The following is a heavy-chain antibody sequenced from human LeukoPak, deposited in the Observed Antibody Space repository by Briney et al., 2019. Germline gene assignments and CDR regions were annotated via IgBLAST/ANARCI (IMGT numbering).Heavy chain of an antibody. J-gene: IGHJ4*02. Sequence: PSETLSLTCAVYGGSFSGYYWSWIRQPPGKGLEWIGEINHSGSTNYNPSLKSRVTISVDTPKNQFSLKLSSVTAADTAVYYCASRLGLEQWLIFDYWGQGTLVTVSS. CDR2: INHSGST. D-gene: IGHD6-19*01. CDR3: ASRLGLEQWLIFDY. V-gene: IGHV4-34*01. CDR1: GGSFSGYY.